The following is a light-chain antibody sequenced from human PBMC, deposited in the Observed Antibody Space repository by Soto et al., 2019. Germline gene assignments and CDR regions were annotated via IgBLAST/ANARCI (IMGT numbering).Light chain of an antibody. Sequence: QSALTQPASVSGSPGQSITISCTGTSSDVGAYDFVSWYQHSPGKAPKLVTFDVTHRPPGISDRFSGSKSGSTASLTVSGLQAEDEADYYCSSYAGNNNVMFGGGTKLTVL. CDR3: SSYAGNNNVM. CDR1: SSDVGAYDF. J-gene: IGLJ3*02. V-gene: IGLV2-8*01. CDR2: DVT.